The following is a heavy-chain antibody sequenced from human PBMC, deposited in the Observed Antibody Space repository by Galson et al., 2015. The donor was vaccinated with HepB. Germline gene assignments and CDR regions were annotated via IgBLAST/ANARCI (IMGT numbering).Heavy chain of an antibody. CDR1: GYTFTGYY. CDR2: INPNSGGT. D-gene: IGHD2-2*01. J-gene: IGHJ5*02. Sequence: SVKVSCKASGYTFTGYYMHWVRQAPGQGLEWMGWINPNSGGTNYAQRFQGRVTMTRDTSISTAYMELGRLRSDDTAVYYCARELCSSTSCFSPNWFDPWGQGTLVTVSS. V-gene: IGHV1-2*02. CDR3: ARELCSSTSCFSPNWFDP.